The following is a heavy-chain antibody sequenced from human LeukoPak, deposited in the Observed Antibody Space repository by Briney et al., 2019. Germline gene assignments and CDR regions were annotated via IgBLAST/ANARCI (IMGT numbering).Heavy chain of an antibody. CDR3: ARDRYCSGGSCQGNLQY. D-gene: IGHD2-15*01. CDR1: GYTFTDYF. V-gene: IGHV1-2*06. J-gene: IGHJ1*01. CDR2: INPNSGGT. Sequence: ASVKVSCKASGYTFTDYFMHWVRQAPGQGLEWMGRINPNSGGTNFAQNFQGRVTITTDTSINTAYMELSRLTSDDTAVYYCARDRYCSGGSCQGNLQYWGQGTLVPVSS.